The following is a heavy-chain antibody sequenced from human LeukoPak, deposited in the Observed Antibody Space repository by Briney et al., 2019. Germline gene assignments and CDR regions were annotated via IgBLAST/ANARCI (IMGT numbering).Heavy chain of an antibody. Sequence: GGSLRLSCAASGFTFSSYGMHWVRQAPGKGLEWVAVIWYDGSNKYYADSVKGRFTISRDNSKNTLYLQMNSLRAEDTAVYYCARGSYDFWSGYLDYGMDVWGQGTTVTVSS. V-gene: IGHV3-33*01. J-gene: IGHJ6*02. D-gene: IGHD3-3*01. CDR1: GFTFSSYG. CDR2: IWYDGSNK. CDR3: ARGSYDFWSGYLDYGMDV.